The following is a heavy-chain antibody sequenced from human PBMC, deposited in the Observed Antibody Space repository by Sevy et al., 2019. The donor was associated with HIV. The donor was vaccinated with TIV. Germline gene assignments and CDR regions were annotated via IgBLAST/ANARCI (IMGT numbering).Heavy chain of an antibody. CDR2: ISSDGNNK. V-gene: IGHV3-30*18. J-gene: IGHJ4*02. CDR3: TKPLYFYDGNGHYLDY. Sequence: GGSLRLSCAASGFTFSTYAMHWVRQAPGKGLEWVAIISSDGNNKFYADSVKGLFTISRDNSKNTLYLQMNSLRAEDTAIYYCTKPLYFYDGNGHYLDYWGQGTLVTVSS. D-gene: IGHD3-22*01. CDR1: GFTFSTYA.